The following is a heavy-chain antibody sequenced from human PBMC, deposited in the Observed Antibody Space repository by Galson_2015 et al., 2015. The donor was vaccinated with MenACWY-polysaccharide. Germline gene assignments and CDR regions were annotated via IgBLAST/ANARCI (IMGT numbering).Heavy chain of an antibody. CDR1: GYSFSSYW. CDR2: IYPGDSDP. D-gene: IGHD5-24*01. V-gene: IGHV5-51*03. CDR3: ATSPGGGIDGYNYGTHFDY. J-gene: IGHJ4*02. Sequence: AEVKKPGESLKISCKGSGYSFSSYWIGWVRQMPGKGLEWMGIIYPGDSDPRYNPSLQGQVTISADKSISTAYLQWSSLKASDTAMYYCATSPGGGIDGYNYGTHFDYWGQGTLVTVSS.